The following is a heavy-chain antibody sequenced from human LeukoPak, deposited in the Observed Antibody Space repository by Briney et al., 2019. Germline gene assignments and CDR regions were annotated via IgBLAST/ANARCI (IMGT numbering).Heavy chain of an antibody. V-gene: IGHV1-2*02. J-gene: IGHJ3*02. D-gene: IGHD2-21*02. Sequence: ASVKVSCKASGYTFTDYYMHWVRQAPGQGLEWMGWINPNSGGTNYAQKFQGRVTMTRYTSIRTAYMELSRLRSDDTAVYYCARAYCGGDCYSGAFDIWGQGTMVTVSS. CDR2: INPNSGGT. CDR3: ARAYCGGDCYSGAFDI. CDR1: GYTFTDYY.